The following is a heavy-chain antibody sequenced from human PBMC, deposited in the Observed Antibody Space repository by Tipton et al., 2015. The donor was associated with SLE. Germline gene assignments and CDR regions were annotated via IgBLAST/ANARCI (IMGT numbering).Heavy chain of an antibody. Sequence: TLSLTCTVSGGSISSHYWSWIRQPPGKGLEWIGYIYYSGSTNYNPTLKSRVTISVDTSKNQFSLKPSSVTAADTAVYYCASRGAAAAPGWYFDLWGRGTLVTVSS. D-gene: IGHD6-13*01. CDR3: ASRGAAAAPGWYFDL. CDR2: IYYSGST. CDR1: GGSISSHY. J-gene: IGHJ2*01. V-gene: IGHV4-59*11.